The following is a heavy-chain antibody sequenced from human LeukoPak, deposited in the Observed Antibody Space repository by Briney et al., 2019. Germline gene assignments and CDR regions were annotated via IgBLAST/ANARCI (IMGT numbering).Heavy chain of an antibody. CDR3: ARDAIAAAGT. CDR1: GFTFSSYS. D-gene: IGHD6-13*01. Sequence: GGSLRLSCAASGFTFSSYSMNWVRQAPGKGLEWVSYISSSSSTICYADSVKGRFTISRDNAKNSLYLQMNSLRAEDTAVYYCARDAIAAAGTWGQGTLVTVSS. CDR2: ISSSSSTI. V-gene: IGHV3-48*01. J-gene: IGHJ4*02.